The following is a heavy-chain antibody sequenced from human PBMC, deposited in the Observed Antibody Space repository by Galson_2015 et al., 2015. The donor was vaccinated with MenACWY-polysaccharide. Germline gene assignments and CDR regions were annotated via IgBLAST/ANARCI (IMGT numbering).Heavy chain of an antibody. CDR3: AKDLRVGATAGSELDF. Sequence: SLRLSCAASGFTFSSYGMSWVRQAPGKGLEWVSSISGSGGSAFYADSVKGRFTISRDNSKNMLSLQVNSLRAEDTAKYYCAKDLRVGATAGSELDFWGQGTLVTVSS. D-gene: IGHD1-26*01. V-gene: IGHV3-23*01. CDR2: ISGSGGSA. J-gene: IGHJ4*02. CDR1: GFTFSSYG.